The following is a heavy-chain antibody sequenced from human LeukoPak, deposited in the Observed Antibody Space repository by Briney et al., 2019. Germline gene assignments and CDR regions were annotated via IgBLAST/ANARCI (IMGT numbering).Heavy chain of an antibody. J-gene: IGHJ4*02. CDR2: TYYESKWFY. Sequence: SQTLSLTCTISGDTVSSNSAAWNWIRQSPSRGLEWLGRTYYESKWFYDYAVSVKSRITINPDTSKNKFSLQLNSVTPEDTAVYYCARGNPFDYWGQGTLVTVSS. CDR1: GDTVSSNSAA. CDR3: ARGNPFDY. D-gene: IGHD1-14*01. V-gene: IGHV6-1*01.